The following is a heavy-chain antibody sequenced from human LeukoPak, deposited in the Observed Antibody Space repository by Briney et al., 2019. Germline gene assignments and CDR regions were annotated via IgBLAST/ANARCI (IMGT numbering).Heavy chain of an antibody. D-gene: IGHD3-10*01. CDR1: GGSISSYY. Sequence: SETLSLTCTVSGGSISSYYWNWIRQPPGKGLEWIGYIYYSGTTNYNPSLKSRVTISIDMSKNQFSLKLRSVTAADTAVYYCAREVRGLDYWGQGTLVTVSS. V-gene: IGHV4-59*01. CDR2: IYYSGTT. J-gene: IGHJ4*02. CDR3: AREVRGLDY.